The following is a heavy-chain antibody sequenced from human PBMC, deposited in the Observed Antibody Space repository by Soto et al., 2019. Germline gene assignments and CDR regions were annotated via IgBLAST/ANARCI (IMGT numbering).Heavy chain of an antibody. V-gene: IGHV2-5*02. CDR2: LYWDDDK. Sequence: QITLKESGPPLVKPTQTLTLTCTFSGFSLSSIGVGVGWIRQPPGKALEWLGILYWDDDKHYSPSLKSRISIAKDTSKDQVVLTLTNMDPVDTATYYCAHTIVVVPTAPDAFDVWGQGTMVTVSS. J-gene: IGHJ3*01. D-gene: IGHD2-2*01. CDR1: GFSLSSIGVG. CDR3: AHTIVVVPTAPDAFDV.